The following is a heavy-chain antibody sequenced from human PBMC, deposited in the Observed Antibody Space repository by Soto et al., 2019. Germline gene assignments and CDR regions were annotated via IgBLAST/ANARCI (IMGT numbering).Heavy chain of an antibody. J-gene: IGHJ4*02. CDR3: ARGPYCSGGTCYSQFFDF. V-gene: IGHV1-18*01. Sequence: GASVKVSCEACGYTFTSYGISWVRQAPGQGLEWMGWISAYNGNTNYAQKLQGRVTMTTDTSTSTAYMELRSLRSDDTAVYYCARGPYCSGGTCYSQFFDFWGQGTLVTVS. D-gene: IGHD2-15*01. CDR1: GYTFTSYG. CDR2: ISAYNGNT.